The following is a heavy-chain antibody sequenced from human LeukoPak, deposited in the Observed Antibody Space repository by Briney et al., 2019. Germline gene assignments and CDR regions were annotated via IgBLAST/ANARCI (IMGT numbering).Heavy chain of an antibody. V-gene: IGHV4-4*07. D-gene: IGHD2-2*02. CDR3: ARDYISLPGTFDP. CDR2: IYSSGST. J-gene: IGHJ5*02. Sequence: SETLSLTCSVSGGSISSYYWSWIRQPAGKGLEWIGLIYSSGSTNYNPSLKSRVTMSVDTSKNQFSLKLSSVTAADSAVYYCARDYISLPGTFDPWGQGTLVTVSS. CDR1: GGSISSYY.